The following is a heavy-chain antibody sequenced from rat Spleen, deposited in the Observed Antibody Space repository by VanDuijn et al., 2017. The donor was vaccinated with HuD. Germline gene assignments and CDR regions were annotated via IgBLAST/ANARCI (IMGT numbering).Heavy chain of an antibody. J-gene: IGHJ2*01. Sequence: EVQLVESDGGLVQPGRSLKLSCAASGFTFSDYYMAWVRQASTKGLEWVATISSDGINTYFRDSVRSRFTISRDNAQNTLYLQMNSLKSEDTATYYCSNNWELYYWGQGVMVRVSS. D-gene: IGHD5-1*01. CDR1: GFTFSDYY. V-gene: IGHV5-29*01. CDR3: SNNWELYY. CDR2: ISSDGINT.